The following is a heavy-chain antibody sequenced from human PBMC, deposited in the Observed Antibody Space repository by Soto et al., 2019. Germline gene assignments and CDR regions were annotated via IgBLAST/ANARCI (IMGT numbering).Heavy chain of an antibody. V-gene: IGHV3-30*18. CDR3: AKDKGGVRANYYYYGMDV. CDR2: ISYDGSNK. CDR1: GFTFSSYG. D-gene: IGHD3-10*01. J-gene: IGHJ6*02. Sequence: VQLVESGGGVVQPGRSLRLSCAASGFTFSSYGMHWVRQAPGKGLEWVAVISYDGSNKYYTDSVKGRFTISRDNSKNMLYLQMNSLRAEDTAVYYCAKDKGGVRANYYYYGMDVWGQGTTVTVSS.